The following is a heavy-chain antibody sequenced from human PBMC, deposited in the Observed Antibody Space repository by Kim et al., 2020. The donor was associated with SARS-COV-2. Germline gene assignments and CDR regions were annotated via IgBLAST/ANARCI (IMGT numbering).Heavy chain of an antibody. CDR3: ARVRSTGIDY. Sequence: NKYYADSVKGRFTISRDNSKNTLYLQMNSLRAEDTAVYYCARVRSTGIDYWGQGTLVTVSS. CDR2: NK. V-gene: IGHV3-30*01. J-gene: IGHJ4*02.